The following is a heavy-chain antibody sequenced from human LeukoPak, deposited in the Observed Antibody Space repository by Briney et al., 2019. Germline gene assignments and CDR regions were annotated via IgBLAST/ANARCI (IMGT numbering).Heavy chain of an antibody. J-gene: IGHJ6*02. D-gene: IGHD3-3*01. V-gene: IGHV4-59*13. Sequence: PSETLSLTCTVSGGSISSYYWSWIRQPPGKGLEWIGYIYYSGSTNYNPSLKSRVTISVDTSKNQFSLKLSSVTAADTAVYYCARAGTFTISAPNYYYXXGMDVWGQGTTVTVSS. CDR1: GGSISSYY. CDR3: ARAGTFTISAPNYYYXXGMDV. CDR2: IYYSGST.